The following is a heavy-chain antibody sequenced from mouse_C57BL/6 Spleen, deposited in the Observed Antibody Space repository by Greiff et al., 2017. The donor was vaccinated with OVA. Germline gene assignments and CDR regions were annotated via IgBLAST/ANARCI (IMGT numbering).Heavy chain of an antibody. J-gene: IGHJ3*01. CDR1: GYTFTSYW. CDR2: IDPSDSYT. V-gene: IGHV1-69*01. CDR3: ASWGPWFAY. Sequence: QVQLQQPGAELVMPGASVKLSCKASGYTFTSYWMHWVKQRPGQGLEWIGEIDPSDSYTHYNQKFKGKSTLTVDKSSSTAYMQLSSLTSEDSAVYYCASWGPWFAYWGQGTLVTVSA.